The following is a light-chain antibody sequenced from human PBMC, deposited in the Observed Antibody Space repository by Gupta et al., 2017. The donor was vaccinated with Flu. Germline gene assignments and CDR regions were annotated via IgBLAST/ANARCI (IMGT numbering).Light chain of an antibody. Sequence: VTVSCTGNTSNIGAGYDVHWYQQLPGTAPKLLIYVNNNRPSGVPDRFSGSKSGTSASLAITGLQAEDEADYYCQSYDSSLSGVVFGGGTKLTVL. J-gene: IGLJ2*01. CDR1: TSNIGAGYD. CDR3: QSYDSSLSGVV. CDR2: VNN. V-gene: IGLV1-40*01.